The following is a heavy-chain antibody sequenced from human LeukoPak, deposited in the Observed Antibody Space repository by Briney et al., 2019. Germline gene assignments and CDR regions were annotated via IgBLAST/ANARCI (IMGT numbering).Heavy chain of an antibody. CDR2: IYPSDSDT. Sequence: GESLKISCKGSGYSFTTYWIAWVRQMPGKGLEWMGIIYPSDSDTRYSPSFQGQVTISADKSISTAYLQWSGLKASDTAMYYCARQYSAYDYWGQGTLVTVSS. D-gene: IGHD5-12*01. CDR3: ARQYSAYDY. V-gene: IGHV5-51*01. CDR1: GYSFTTYW. J-gene: IGHJ4*02.